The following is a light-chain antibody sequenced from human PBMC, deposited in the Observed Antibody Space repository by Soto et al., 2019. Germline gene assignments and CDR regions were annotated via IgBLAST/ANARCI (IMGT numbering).Light chain of an antibody. CDR2: GTS. J-gene: IGKJ1*01. CDR3: HQYYGWPRT. Sequence: ESVVTKSPATRSLSPGEKATLSCMASKSVSSYLAWYQQKPGQGPSLLIYGTSTRAGGVPARFSGGGSGTEFTLTITSLQSEDFAVYYCHQYYGWPRTFGQRTKVDIK. CDR1: KSVSSY. V-gene: IGKV3-15*01.